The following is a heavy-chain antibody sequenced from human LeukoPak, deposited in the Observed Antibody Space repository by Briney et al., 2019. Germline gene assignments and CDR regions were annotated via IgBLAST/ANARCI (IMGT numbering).Heavy chain of an antibody. Sequence: PGGSLRLSCAASGFTFSSYGMYWVRQAPGKGLEWVAFIRYDGSNKYYADSVEGRFTISRDNAKNSLYLQMNSLRAEDTAVYYCARAPLEYYDPPDYWGQGTLVTVSS. J-gene: IGHJ4*02. CDR3: ARAPLEYYDPPDY. CDR2: IRYDGSNK. CDR1: GFTFSSYG. V-gene: IGHV3-30*02. D-gene: IGHD3-22*01.